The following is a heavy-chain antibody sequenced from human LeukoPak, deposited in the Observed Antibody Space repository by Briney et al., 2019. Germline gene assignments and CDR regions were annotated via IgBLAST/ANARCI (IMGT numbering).Heavy chain of an antibody. CDR1: GSTFTSYG. D-gene: IGHD3-3*01. CDR2: ISAFNGHT. V-gene: IGHV1-18*01. Sequence: ASVKVSCKASGSTFTSYGISWVRQAPGQGLEWMGWISAFNGHTNYAQKLQGRVTMTRDTSTSTAYMELRSLRSDDTAVYYCARDADYDFSSGYRNWFDPWGQGTLVSVSS. CDR3: ARDADYDFSSGYRNWFDP. J-gene: IGHJ5*02.